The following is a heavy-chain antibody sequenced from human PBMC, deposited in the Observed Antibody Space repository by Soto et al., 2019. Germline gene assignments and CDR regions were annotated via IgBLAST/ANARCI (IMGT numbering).Heavy chain of an antibody. CDR1: GYSFTSYW. CDR2: IYPGDSDT. CDR3: ARHANFTYYDFWSGWSNYMDV. Sequence: GESLKISCKGSGYSFTSYWIGWVRQMPGKGLEWMGIIYPGDSDTTYSPSFQGQVTISADKSISTAYLQWSSLKASDTAMYYCARHANFTYYDFWSGWSNYMDVWGKGTTVTVSS. D-gene: IGHD3-3*01. J-gene: IGHJ6*03. V-gene: IGHV5-51*01.